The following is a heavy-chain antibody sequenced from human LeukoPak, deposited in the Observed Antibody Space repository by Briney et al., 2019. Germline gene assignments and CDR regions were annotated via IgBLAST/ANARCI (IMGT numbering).Heavy chain of an antibody. D-gene: IGHD3-10*01. J-gene: IGHJ4*02. CDR2: IIPIFGTA. V-gene: IGHV1-69*05. Sequence: ASVKVSCKASGGTFSSYAISWVRQAPGQGLEWMGGIIPIFGTANYAQKFQGRVTITTDESTSTAYMELSSLRSEDTAVYYCAREKGSGSYAEYFDYWGQGTLVTVSS. CDR3: AREKGSGSYAEYFDY. CDR1: GGTFSSYA.